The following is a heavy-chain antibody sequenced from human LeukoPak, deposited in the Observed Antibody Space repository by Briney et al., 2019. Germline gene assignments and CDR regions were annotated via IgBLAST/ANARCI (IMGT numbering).Heavy chain of an antibody. CDR1: GYTFTSYD. J-gene: IGHJ4*02. CDR2: MNPNSGNT. Sequence: ASVKVSCKASGYTFTSYDINWVRQATGQGLEWMGWMNPNSGNTGYAQKFQGRVTMTRNTSISTAYMELSSLRSEDTAVYYCARPTPGPYYFDYWGQGTLVTVSS. V-gene: IGHV1-8*01. CDR3: ARPTPGPYYFDY.